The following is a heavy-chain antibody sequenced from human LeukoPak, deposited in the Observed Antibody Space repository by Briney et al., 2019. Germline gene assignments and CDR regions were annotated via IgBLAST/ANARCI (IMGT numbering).Heavy chain of an antibody. CDR1: GFTFSSYA. CDR3: AKKRTDVSGSHYFDW. J-gene: IGHJ4*02. Sequence: GGSLRLSCAASGFTFSSYAMSWVRQAPEKGLEWVSGISGSGDVTQYADSVKGRFTISRDNSKNTLYLQMNSLRAEDTAVYYCAKKRTDVSGSHYFDWWGQRTLVTVSS. D-gene: IGHD2-15*01. V-gene: IGHV3-23*01. CDR2: ISGSGDVT.